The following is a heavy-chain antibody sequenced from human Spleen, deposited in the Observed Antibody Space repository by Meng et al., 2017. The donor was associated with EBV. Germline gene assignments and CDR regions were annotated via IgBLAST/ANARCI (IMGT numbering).Heavy chain of an antibody. CDR3: ARDRRTMGSDY. CDR2: VYYSGNT. V-gene: IGHV4-39*07. D-gene: IGHD4/OR15-4a*01. CDR1: GGSITYSDYY. J-gene: IGHJ4*01. Sequence: QRQLSEAGPGLVKPPETLSLTSTVSGGSITYSDYYWGWIRQPPGKGLEWIGNVYYSGNTNYNPSLKSRVTLSTDTSKNQFSLKLSSLTAADTAVYYCARDRRTMGSDYWGHGILVTVSS.